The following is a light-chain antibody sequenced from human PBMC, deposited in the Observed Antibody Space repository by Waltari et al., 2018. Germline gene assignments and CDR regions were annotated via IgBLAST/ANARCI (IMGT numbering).Light chain of an antibody. CDR3: SSYAGSNNFV. V-gene: IGLV2-8*01. CDR1: SRDVGCYNY. Sequence: QSALTQPPSASGSPGQSVPISCTGTSRDVGCYNYVSWYQPRPGKAPKLMIYAVSKRPSGVPDRFSGSKSGNTASLTVSGLQAEDEADYYCSSYAGSNNFVFGTGTKVTVL. J-gene: IGLJ1*01. CDR2: AVS.